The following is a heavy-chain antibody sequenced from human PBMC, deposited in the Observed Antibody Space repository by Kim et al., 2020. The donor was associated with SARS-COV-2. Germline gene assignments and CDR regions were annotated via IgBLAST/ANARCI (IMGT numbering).Heavy chain of an antibody. J-gene: IGHJ3*02. V-gene: IGHV1-69*06. Sequence: ANYAQKFQGRVTITADKSTSTAYMELSSLRSEDTAVYYCAREAMTDAFDIWGQGTMVTVSS. CDR3: AREAMTDAFDI. D-gene: IGHD5-18*01. CDR2: A.